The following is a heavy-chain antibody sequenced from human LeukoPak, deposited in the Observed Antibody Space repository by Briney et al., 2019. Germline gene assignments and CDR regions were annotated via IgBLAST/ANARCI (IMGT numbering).Heavy chain of an antibody. V-gene: IGHV3-21*01. CDR1: GFTFSSYS. Sequence: GGSLRLSCAASGFTFSSYSMNWVRQAPGKGLEWVSSISSSSSYIYYADSVKGRFTISRDNAKNSLYLQMNSLRAEDTAVYYCARLDYNYYYYGMDVWGQGTTVTVSS. J-gene: IGHJ6*02. CDR3: ARLDYNYYYYGMDV. CDR2: ISSSSSYI. D-gene: IGHD3-16*01.